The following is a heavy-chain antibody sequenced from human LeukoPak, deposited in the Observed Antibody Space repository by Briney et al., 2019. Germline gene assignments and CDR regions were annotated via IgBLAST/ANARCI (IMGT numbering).Heavy chain of an antibody. V-gene: IGHV3-30*18. CDR2: ITYDGYYK. J-gene: IGHJ6*02. CDR1: GFTFSSYG. CDR3: AKDLISMVRGSPMDV. Sequence: GRSLRLSCAASGFTFSSYGMHWVRQAPGKGLEWVALITYDGYYKYYADSVKGRFTISRDNSKNMYLQMNSLRAGDTAEYYCAKDLISMVRGSPMDVWGQGTTVTVSS. D-gene: IGHD3-10*01.